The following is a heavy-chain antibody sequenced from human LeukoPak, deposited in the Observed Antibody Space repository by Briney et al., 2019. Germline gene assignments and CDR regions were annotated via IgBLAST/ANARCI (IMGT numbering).Heavy chain of an antibody. J-gene: IGHJ6*03. CDR1: GGSISSYY. V-gene: IGHV4-39*01. CDR3: ARHSSVWLGPMDV. D-gene: IGHD6-19*01. CDR2: IYYSGST. Sequence: SETLSLTCTVSGGSISSYYWGLIRQPPGKWLEWIGSIYYSGSTYSNPSLKSRVTISVDTSKNQCSLQLISVTATDTAVYYCARHSSVWLGPMDVWGKGTTVTISS.